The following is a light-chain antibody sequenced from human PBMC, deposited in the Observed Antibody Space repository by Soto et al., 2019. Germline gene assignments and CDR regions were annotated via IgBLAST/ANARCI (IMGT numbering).Light chain of an antibody. V-gene: IGLV2-14*03. J-gene: IGLJ2*01. Sequence: QSALTQPASVSGSPGQSITISCTGSSSDVGGYNYVSWYQQHHPGKAPKLMIYDVSNRPSGVSNRFSGSKSGNTASLTISGLQAEDEADYCCSSYTTSSTVVFGGGTKLTVL. CDR3: SSYTTSSTVV. CDR2: DVS. CDR1: SSDVGGYNY.